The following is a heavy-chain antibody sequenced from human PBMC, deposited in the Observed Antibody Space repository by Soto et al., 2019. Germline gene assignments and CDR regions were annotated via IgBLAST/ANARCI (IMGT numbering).Heavy chain of an antibody. V-gene: IGHV4-30-4*01. J-gene: IGHJ4*02. CDR3: AIISIPGTNGLVY. CDR2: IYFTGTT. CDR1: GGSISSGDDY. Sequence: SETLSLTCTVSGGSISSGDDYWSWIRQSPGKGLEWIGYIYFTGTTYYNPSLKSRVTISVDTSKNQFSLKLSSVTAADTAVYYCAIISIPGTNGLVYWGKGTLLTVS. D-gene: IGHD1-7*01.